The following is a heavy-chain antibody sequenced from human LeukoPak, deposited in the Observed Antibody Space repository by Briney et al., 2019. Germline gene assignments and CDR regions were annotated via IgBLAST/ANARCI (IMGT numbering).Heavy chain of an antibody. D-gene: IGHD6-13*01. Sequence: PSGTLSLTCTVSGCSISSSSYYWGWIRQPPGKGLEWIGCIYYSGSTYYKPSPKSRITISLDTSKNQVSLELGSVTAANTGVDYGARPGQLGRYYFDYWGQGTLVTVSS. CDR3: ARPGQLGRYYFDY. CDR1: GCSISSSSYY. CDR2: IYYSGST. J-gene: IGHJ4*02. V-gene: IGHV4-39*01.